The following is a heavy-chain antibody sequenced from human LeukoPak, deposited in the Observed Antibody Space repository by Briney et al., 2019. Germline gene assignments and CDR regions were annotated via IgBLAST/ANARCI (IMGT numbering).Heavy chain of an antibody. V-gene: IGHV3-7*01. J-gene: IGHJ4*02. CDR2: THQYGGEN. Sequence: GGSLRLSCAASGFTFSSYSMSWVRQAPGKGLEWVASTHQYGGENHYADSVKGRFTISRDNSKNTLYLQMNSLRAEDTAVYYCARFGGSPGIAAAGPDYWGQGTLVTVSS. CDR3: ARFGGSPGIAAAGPDY. CDR1: GFTFSSYS. D-gene: IGHD6-13*01.